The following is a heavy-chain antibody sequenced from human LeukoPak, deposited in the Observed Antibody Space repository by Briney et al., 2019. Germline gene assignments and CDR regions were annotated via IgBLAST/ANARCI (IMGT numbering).Heavy chain of an antibody. D-gene: IGHD6-19*01. CDR1: AFTFSRNW. CDR3: ARGYSSGWYPGGDAFDI. CDR2: INQGGSAT. J-gene: IGHJ3*02. Sequence: GGSLRLSCAASAFTFSRNWMSWVRQAPGKGLEWVANINQGGSATYYVDSVKGRFTISRDNSKNTLYLQMNSLRAEDTAVYYCARGYSSGWYPGGDAFDIWGQGTMVAVSS. V-gene: IGHV3-7*04.